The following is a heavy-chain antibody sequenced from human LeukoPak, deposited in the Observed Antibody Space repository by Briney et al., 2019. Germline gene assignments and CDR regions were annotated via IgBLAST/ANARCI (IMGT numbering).Heavy chain of an antibody. CDR2: IYSGGST. J-gene: IGHJ3*02. Sequence: PSETLSLTCTVSGDSISNYYWSWIRQSPGTGLEWLGYIYSGGSTNYNPSLESRVTISVDRSKNQFSLKLSSVTAADTAVYYCARGARGSTSLDAFDIWGQGTMVTVSS. D-gene: IGHD2-2*01. V-gene: IGHV4-59*12. CDR3: ARGARGSTSLDAFDI. CDR1: GDSISNYY.